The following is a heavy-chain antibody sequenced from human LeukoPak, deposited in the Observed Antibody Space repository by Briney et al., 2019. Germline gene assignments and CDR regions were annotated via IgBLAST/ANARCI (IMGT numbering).Heavy chain of an antibody. D-gene: IGHD6-19*01. Sequence: PSETRSLTCTDSGASISSYYWSWIRQPPGKGLEWIGYIYYSGSTNYNPSLKSRVTISVDTSKNQFSLNLSSVTAADTAVYYCARVVAVAVYDYWGQGTLVTVSS. J-gene: IGHJ4*02. CDR1: GASISSYY. V-gene: IGHV4-59*01. CDR3: ARVVAVAVYDY. CDR2: IYYSGST.